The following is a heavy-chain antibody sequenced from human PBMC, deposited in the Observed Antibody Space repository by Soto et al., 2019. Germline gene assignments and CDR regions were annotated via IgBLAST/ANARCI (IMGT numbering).Heavy chain of an antibody. D-gene: IGHD4-17*01. CDR3: ARITVTPRGNWFDP. CDR2: IIPILGIA. J-gene: IGHJ5*02. V-gene: IGHV1-69*02. Sequence: QVQLVQSGAEVKKPGSSVKVSCKASGGTFSSYTISWVRQAPGQGLEWMGRIIPILGIANYAQKFQGRVTITADKSTSTAYMELSSLRSEDTAVYYCARITVTPRGNWFDPWGQGTLSPSPQ. CDR1: GGTFSSYT.